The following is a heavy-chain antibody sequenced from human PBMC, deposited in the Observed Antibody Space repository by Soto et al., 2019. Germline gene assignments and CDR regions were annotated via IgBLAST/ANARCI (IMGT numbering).Heavy chain of an antibody. CDR3: AKDSGIVPASTTTTTVWVDPMDV. J-gene: IGHJ6*02. Sequence: GESLKISCKGSGYTFTDYWIGWVRQLPGKGLEWMGIIYPGDSDTRYSPSFQGHVTISRDNSKNTLYLQMNSLRAEDTAVYYCAKDSGIVPASTTTTTVWVDPMDVWGQGTTVTVSS. CDR1: GYTFTDYW. D-gene: IGHD2-2*01. V-gene: IGHV5-51*01. CDR2: IYPGDSDT.